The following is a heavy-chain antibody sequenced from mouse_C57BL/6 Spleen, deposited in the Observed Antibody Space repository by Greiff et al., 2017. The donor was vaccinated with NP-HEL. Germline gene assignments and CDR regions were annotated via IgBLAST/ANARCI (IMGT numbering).Heavy chain of an antibody. V-gene: IGHV1-55*01. CDR2: IYPGSGST. CDR3: ASGGGTEYFDY. CDR1: GYTFTSYW. D-gene: IGHD4-1*01. J-gene: IGHJ2*01. Sequence: QVHVKQPGAELVKPGASVKMSCKASGYTFTSYWITWVKQRPGQGLEWIGDIYPGSGSTNYNEKFKSKATLTVDTSSSTAYMQLSSLTSEDSAVYYCASGGGTEYFDYWGQGTTLTVSS.